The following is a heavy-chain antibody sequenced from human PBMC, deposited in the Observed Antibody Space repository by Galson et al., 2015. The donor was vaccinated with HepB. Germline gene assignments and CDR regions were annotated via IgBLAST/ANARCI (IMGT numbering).Heavy chain of an antibody. CDR1: GFTFSSYA. Sequence: SLRLSCAASGFTFSSYAMHWVRQAPGKGLEWVAVISYDGSNKYYADSVKGRFTISRDNSKNTLYLQMNSLRAEDTAVYYCARGFSSSSPYYYYYYMDVWGKGTTVTVSS. V-gene: IGHV3-30-3*01. D-gene: IGHD6-6*01. CDR3: ARGFSSSSPYYYYYYMDV. CDR2: ISYDGSNK. J-gene: IGHJ6*03.